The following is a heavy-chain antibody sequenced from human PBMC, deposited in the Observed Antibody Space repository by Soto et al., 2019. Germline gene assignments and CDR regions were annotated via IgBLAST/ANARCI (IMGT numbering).Heavy chain of an antibody. V-gene: IGHV1-58*01. Sequence: SLKVSCKASGFTFTSSAVQWVRQARGQRLEWIGWIVVGSGNTNYAQKFQERVTITRDMSTSTAYMELSSLRSEDTAVYYCAADLEGILTGPDAFDIWGQGTMVTVSS. CDR2: IVVGSGNT. D-gene: IGHD3-9*01. CDR1: GFTFTSSA. CDR3: AADLEGILTGPDAFDI. J-gene: IGHJ3*02.